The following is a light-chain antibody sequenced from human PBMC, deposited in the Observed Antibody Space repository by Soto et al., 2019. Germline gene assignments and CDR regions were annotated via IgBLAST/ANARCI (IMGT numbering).Light chain of an antibody. J-gene: IGLJ1*01. Sequence: QSVLTQPASVSGSPGQSITISCTGTSSDVGGYNYVSWYQQHPGKAPKLMIYDVSNRPSGVSNRFSGSKSGNTASLTISGLHAEDEADYYCSSYTSSSTLFGTGTKLTVL. V-gene: IGLV2-14*01. CDR2: DVS. CDR1: SSDVGGYNY. CDR3: SSYTSSSTL.